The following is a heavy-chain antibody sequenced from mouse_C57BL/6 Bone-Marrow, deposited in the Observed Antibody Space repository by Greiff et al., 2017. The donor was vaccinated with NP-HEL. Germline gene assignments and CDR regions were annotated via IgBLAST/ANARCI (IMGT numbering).Heavy chain of an antibody. CDR3: ASRGFERRYAMDY. CDR1: GYTFTGYW. V-gene: IGHV1-61*01. CDR2: IYPSDSET. Sequence: QVQLKQPGAELVRPGSSVKLSCKASGYTFTGYWMDWVKQRPGQGLEWIGNIYPSDSETHYNQKFKDKATLTVDKSSSTAYMQLSSLTSEDSAVYYCASRGFERRYAMDYWGQGTSVTVSS. D-gene: IGHD2-12*01. J-gene: IGHJ4*01.